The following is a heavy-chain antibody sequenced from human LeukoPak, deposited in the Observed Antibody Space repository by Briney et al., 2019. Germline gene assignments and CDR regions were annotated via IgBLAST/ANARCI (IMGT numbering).Heavy chain of an antibody. J-gene: IGHJ4*02. CDR2: IKQDGSEK. V-gene: IGHV3-7*01. CDR3: ARDEVGYFDN. Sequence: GGSLHLSCAASGFPFSRSWMTWARQAPGKGLECVANIKQDGSEKHYVDSVKGRFTISRDNGKNSLYLQMNSLRAEDTAVYYCARDEVGYFDNWGQGTLVTVSS. CDR1: GFPFSRSW.